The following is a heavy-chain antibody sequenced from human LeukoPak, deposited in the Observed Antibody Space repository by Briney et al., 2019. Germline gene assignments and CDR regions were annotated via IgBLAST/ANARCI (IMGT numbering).Heavy chain of an antibody. CDR3: ARGRAWGSYYYFYLDV. D-gene: IGHD3-16*01. V-gene: IGHV3-53*01. CDR1: GFTVSSNY. Sequence: GGSLRLSCAASGFTVSSNYMSWVRQAPGKGLEWVSVIYSGGSTYYADSVKGRFTISRDNSKNTLYLQMNSLRAEDTAVYYCARGRAWGSYYYFYLDVWGKGTTVTISS. CDR2: IYSGGST. J-gene: IGHJ6*03.